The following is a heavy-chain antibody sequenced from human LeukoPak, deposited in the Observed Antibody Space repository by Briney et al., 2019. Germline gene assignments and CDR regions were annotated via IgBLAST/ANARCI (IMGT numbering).Heavy chain of an antibody. CDR2: ITADVSQK. D-gene: IGHD3-10*01. CDR3: ARFTRSVSYEVY. CDR1: VFTSTNSW. V-gene: IGHV3-7*01. Sequence: RRSLRLSRAASVFTSTNSWMSCVPQAPERGLEWVANITADVSQKDYVDSMNGRFTVYRDNAKNSVYLEMKSLRVEHTAIYYCARFTRSVSYEVYWGQGNLVTVSS. J-gene: IGHJ4*02.